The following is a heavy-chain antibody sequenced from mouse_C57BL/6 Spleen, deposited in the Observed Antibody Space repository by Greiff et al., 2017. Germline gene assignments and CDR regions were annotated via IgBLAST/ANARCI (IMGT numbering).Heavy chain of an antibody. CDR3: ASYSNYGRFDV. CDR2: IDPSDSYT. V-gene: IGHV1-50*01. Sequence: VQLQQSGAELVKPGASVKPSCKASGYTFTSYWMQWVKQRPGQGLEWIGEIDPSDSYTNYNQKFKGKATLTVDTSSSTAYMQLSSLTSEDSAVYYCASYSNYGRFDVWGTGTTVTVSS. J-gene: IGHJ1*03. D-gene: IGHD2-5*01. CDR1: GYTFTSYW.